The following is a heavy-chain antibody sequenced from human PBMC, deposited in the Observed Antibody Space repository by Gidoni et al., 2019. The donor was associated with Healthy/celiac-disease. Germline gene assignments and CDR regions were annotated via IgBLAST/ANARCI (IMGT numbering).Heavy chain of an antibody. CDR2: IYTSGST. Sequence: QVQLQESGPGLVKPSQTLSLTCTVSGGSISSGSYYWSWIRQPAGKGLEWIGRIYTSGSTNYNPSLKSRVTMSVDTSKNQFSLKLSSVTAADTAVYYCARGSTMIVAGYAFDIWGQGTMVTVSS. CDR1: GGSISSGSYY. J-gene: IGHJ3*02. CDR3: ARGSTMIVAGYAFDI. V-gene: IGHV4-61*02. D-gene: IGHD3-22*01.